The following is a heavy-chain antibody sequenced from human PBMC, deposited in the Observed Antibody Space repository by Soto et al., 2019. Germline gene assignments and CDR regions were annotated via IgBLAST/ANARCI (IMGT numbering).Heavy chain of an antibody. Sequence: PSETLSLTCTVSGGSISSYYWSWIRQPPGKGLEWIGYIYYSGSTNYNPSLKSRVTISVDTSKNQFSLKLSSVTAADTAVYYCARGRSIWVVGARVGGSYYYGMDVWGQGTTVTVSS. CDR3: ARGRSIWVVGARVGGSYYYGMDV. V-gene: IGHV4-59*01. D-gene: IGHD1-26*01. J-gene: IGHJ6*02. CDR2: IYYSGST. CDR1: GGSISSYY.